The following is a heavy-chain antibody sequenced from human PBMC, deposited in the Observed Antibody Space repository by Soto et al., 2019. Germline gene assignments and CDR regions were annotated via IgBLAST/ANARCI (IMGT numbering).Heavy chain of an antibody. V-gene: IGHV4-34*01. CDR3: ATRITVFGLLIPPFDP. D-gene: IGHD3-3*01. CDR2: INHTVGT. J-gene: IGHJ5*02. CDR1: GGSVNGYY. Sequence: PXGTLSITFAVYGGSVNGYYWNWIRQPPGKGLEWIGEINHTVGTHYNPSLKSRVTMSVDTSKNQFSLRLSSVTAADTAIYYCATRITVFGLLIPPFDPWGQGTQVTVSS.